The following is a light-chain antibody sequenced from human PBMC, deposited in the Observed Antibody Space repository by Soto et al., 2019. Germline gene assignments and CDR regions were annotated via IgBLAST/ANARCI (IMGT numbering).Light chain of an antibody. J-gene: IGKJ1*01. CDR1: QSVSSY. CDR2: DAS. CDR3: QQRSNWLWT. Sequence: EIMLTQSPATLSLSPGERATLSCRASQSVSSYLAWYQQKPGQAPRLLIYDASNRATGIPARFSGSGSGTDFTLTIYSLEPEDFAVYYCQQRSNWLWTFGQGSKVDIK. V-gene: IGKV3-11*01.